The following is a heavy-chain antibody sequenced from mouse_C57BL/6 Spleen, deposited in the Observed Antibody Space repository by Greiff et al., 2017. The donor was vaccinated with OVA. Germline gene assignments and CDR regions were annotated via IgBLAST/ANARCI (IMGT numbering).Heavy chain of an antibody. CDR3: ARDEDYGDYFDY. D-gene: IGHD1-1*02. J-gene: IGHJ2*01. Sequence: EVKLQESGGGLVKPGGSLKLSCAASGFTFSSYAMSWVRQTPEKRLEWVATISDGGSYSYYPDNVKGRFTISRDNAKNNLYLQMSHLKSEDTAMYYCARDEDYGDYFDYWGQGTTLTVSS. CDR2: ISDGGSYS. V-gene: IGHV5-4*01. CDR1: GFTFSSYA.